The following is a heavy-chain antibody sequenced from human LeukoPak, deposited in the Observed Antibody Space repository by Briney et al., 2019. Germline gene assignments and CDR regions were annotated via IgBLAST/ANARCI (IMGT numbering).Heavy chain of an antibody. Sequence: ASVKVSCKASGYTFTSYDINWVRQATGQGLEWMGWMNPNSGNTGYAQKFQGRVTMTRNTSISTAYMELSSLRSEDTAVYYCASGKKGLDYYDSSGCPHYYYYYGMDVWGQGTTVTVSS. D-gene: IGHD3-22*01. CDR1: GYTFTSYD. CDR3: ASGKKGLDYYDSSGCPHYYYYYGMDV. CDR2: MNPNSGNT. J-gene: IGHJ6*02. V-gene: IGHV1-8*01.